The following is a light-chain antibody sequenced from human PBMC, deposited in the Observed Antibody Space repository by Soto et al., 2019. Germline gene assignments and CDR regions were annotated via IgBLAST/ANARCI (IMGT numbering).Light chain of an antibody. J-gene: IGKJ5*01. CDR3: QHFHPKPIT. CDR2: DAS. V-gene: IGKV1-5*01. Sequence: DVQMTQSPSTVSASLGDRVTITCRASQNVDDSLAWYQQRPGKAPKLLIYDASILQSGVPSRFSGSGFGTEFTLTINGLQPDDFAVYFCQHFHPKPITFGQGTRLDIK. CDR1: QNVDDS.